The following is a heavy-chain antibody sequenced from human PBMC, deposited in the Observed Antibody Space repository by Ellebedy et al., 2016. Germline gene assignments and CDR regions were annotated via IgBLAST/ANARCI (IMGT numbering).Heavy chain of an antibody. CDR3: VRGFNGPDY. CDR2: LTLHGADT. V-gene: IGHV3-74*01. Sequence: GESLKISCAASGFTFSAHWMHWVRRAPGKGLMWVSRLTLHGADTSYAPSVKGRFTASRDNAKNMVYLQMNSLTADDTAVYYCVRGFNGPDYWGQGTQVTVSS. J-gene: IGHJ4*02. CDR1: GFTFSAHW.